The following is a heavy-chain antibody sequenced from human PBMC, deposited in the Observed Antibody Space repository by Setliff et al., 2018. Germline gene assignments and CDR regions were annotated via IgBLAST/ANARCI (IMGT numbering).Heavy chain of an antibody. Sequence: SSETLSLTCAVYGGSFSGYYWSWIRQPPGKGLEWIGEINHGGSTNYNPSLKSRVTISVDTSKSQFSLKLSSVTAADTAVYYCARGRIAVAGTGVGPFDYWGQGTLVTVSS. J-gene: IGHJ4*02. CDR2: INHGGST. CDR1: GGSFSGYY. V-gene: IGHV4-34*01. D-gene: IGHD6-19*01. CDR3: ARGRIAVAGTGVGPFDY.